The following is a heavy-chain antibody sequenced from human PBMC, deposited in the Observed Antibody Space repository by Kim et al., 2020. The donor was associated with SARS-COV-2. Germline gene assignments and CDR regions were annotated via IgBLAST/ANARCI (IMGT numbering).Heavy chain of an antibody. V-gene: IGHV1-69*06. CDR1: GDTFSTYA. CDR2: IIPISGTA. J-gene: IGHJ4*01. Sequence: SLKVSCKASGDTFSTYAITWVRQAPGQVLEWMGGIIPISGTANSAQKFLGRVTITADKSTSTAYMELSSLRSEDTAVYYCARTINYYYDISGPGYFDHW. D-gene: IGHD3-22*01. CDR3: ARTINYYYDISGPGYFDH.